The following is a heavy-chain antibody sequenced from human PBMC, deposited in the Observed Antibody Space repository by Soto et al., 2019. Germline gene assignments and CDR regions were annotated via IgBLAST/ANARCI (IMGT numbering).Heavy chain of an antibody. CDR1: GVALITSGMR. J-gene: IGHJ4*02. CDR2: IDWKDDK. Sequence: ALTLVRPTQTLTQGKTFAGVALITSGMRVSWIRQSPGKALEWLARIDWKDDKLYSTSLKTRLTISKDSSKNQVVLTMTNMDPVDTATYYCARDFDYWGQGTLVPVSS. CDR3: ARDFDY. V-gene: IGHV2-70*04.